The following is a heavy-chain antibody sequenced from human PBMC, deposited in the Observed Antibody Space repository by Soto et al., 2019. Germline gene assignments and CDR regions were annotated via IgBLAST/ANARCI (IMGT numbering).Heavy chain of an antibody. Sequence: TSETLSLTCTVSGGSISRYYWSWIRQPPGKGLEWIAYMYYTGTTNYNPSLKSRATMSLDMSKSQFTLKLSSVTAADTAVYFCAGRHFGELHGWFDPWGQGTLVTVSS. CDR3: AGRHFGELHGWFDP. CDR1: GGSISRYY. J-gene: IGHJ5*02. V-gene: IGHV4-59*01. CDR2: MYYTGTT. D-gene: IGHD3-10*01.